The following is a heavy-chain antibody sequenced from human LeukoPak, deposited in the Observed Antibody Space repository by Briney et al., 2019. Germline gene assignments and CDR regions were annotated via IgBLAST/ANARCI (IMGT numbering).Heavy chain of an antibody. D-gene: IGHD2-15*01. CDR2: MNPNSGNT. CDR1: GYTFTSYD. J-gene: IGHJ3*02. V-gene: IGHV1-8*01. Sequence: GASVKVSCKASGYTFTSYDINWVRQATGQGLEWMGWMNPNSGNTGYAQKFQGRVTMTTDTSTSTAYMELRSLRSDDTAVYFCARSLSGSRFNDAFDIWGQGTMVTVSS. CDR3: ARSLSGSRFNDAFDI.